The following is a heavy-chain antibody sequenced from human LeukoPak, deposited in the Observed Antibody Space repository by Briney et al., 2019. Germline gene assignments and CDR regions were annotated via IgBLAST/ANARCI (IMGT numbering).Heavy chain of an antibody. V-gene: IGHV3-30-3*01. CDR1: RFTFRNYV. CDR2: TSSDLNVK. D-gene: IGHD3-10*01. CDR3: AREGYYGSGSPPSLYFDY. Sequence: QPGGSLRLSCAASRFTFRNYVIHWVRQAPGKGLEWVAVTSSDLNVKLYADSVKGRFTISRDNSRSTLYLQMNSLRPEDTAIYYCAREGYYGSGSPPSLYFDYWGQGTLVTVSS. J-gene: IGHJ4*02.